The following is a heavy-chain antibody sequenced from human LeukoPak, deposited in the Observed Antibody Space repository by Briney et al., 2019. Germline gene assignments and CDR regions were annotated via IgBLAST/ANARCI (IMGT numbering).Heavy chain of an antibody. V-gene: IGHV1-69*05. D-gene: IGHD2-8*01. CDR2: IIPIFGTA. J-gene: IGHJ4*02. CDR3: ARGPYDVLMVYAFDY. Sequence: SVKVSCKASGGTFSSYAISWVRQAPGQGLEWMGGIIPIFGTANYAQKFQGRVTITTDESTSTAYMELSSLRSEDTAVYYRARGPYDVLMVYAFDYWGQGTLVTVSS. CDR1: GGTFSSYA.